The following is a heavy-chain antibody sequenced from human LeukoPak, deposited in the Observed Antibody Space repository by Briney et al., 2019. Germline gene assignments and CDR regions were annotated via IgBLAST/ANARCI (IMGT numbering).Heavy chain of an antibody. J-gene: IGHJ5*02. D-gene: IGHD3-10*01. CDR1: GYSISSGYY. CDR3: ARYYGSGSYPLDWFDP. Sequence: SETLSLTCAVSGYSISSGYYWGWIRQPPGKGLEWIGSIYHSESTYYNPSLKSRVTISVDTSKNQFSLKLSSVTAADTAVYYCARYYGSGSYPLDWFDPWGQGTLVTVSS. V-gene: IGHV4-38-2*01. CDR2: IYHSEST.